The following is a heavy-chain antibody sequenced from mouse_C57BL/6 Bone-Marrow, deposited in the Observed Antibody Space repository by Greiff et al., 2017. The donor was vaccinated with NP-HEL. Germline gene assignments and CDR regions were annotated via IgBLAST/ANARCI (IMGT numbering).Heavy chain of an antibody. Sequence: EVQVVESGTVLARPGASVKMSCKTSGYTFTSYWMHWVKQRPGQGLEWIGAIYPGNSDSSYNQKFKGKAKLTAVTSASTAYMELSSLTNEDSAVYYCTRDLSYYYAMDYWGQGTSVTVSS. J-gene: IGHJ4*01. CDR2: IYPGNSDS. V-gene: IGHV1-5*01. CDR1: GYTFTSYW. CDR3: TRDLSYYYAMDY. D-gene: IGHD6-1*01.